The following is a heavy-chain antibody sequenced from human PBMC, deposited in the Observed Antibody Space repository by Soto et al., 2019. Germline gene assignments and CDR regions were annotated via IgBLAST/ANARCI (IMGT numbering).Heavy chain of an antibody. CDR3: ARGSGITGTIMNWFDP. Sequence: SETLSLTCIVSTGSISGYFWGWSRQPPGKGLEWIAFIYDSGSTNYNPSLKSRVSTSVDTSKNQFSLKLSSVTAADTAVYYCARGSGITGTIMNWFDPWGQGTLVTVSS. V-gene: IGHV4-59*01. J-gene: IGHJ5*02. D-gene: IGHD1-7*01. CDR1: TGSISGYF. CDR2: IYDSGST.